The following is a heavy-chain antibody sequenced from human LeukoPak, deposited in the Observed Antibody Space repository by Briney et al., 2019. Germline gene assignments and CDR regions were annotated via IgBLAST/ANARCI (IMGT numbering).Heavy chain of an antibody. J-gene: IGHJ6*02. V-gene: IGHV1-8*01. CDR2: MNPNSGNT. D-gene: IGHD3-9*01. Sequence: ASVKVSCKASGYTFTSYDINWVRQATGQGLEWMGWMNPNSGNTGYAQKFQGRVTMTRNTSMSTAYMELSSLRSEDTAVYYCARGPPVYDILTGYSTVYGMDVWGQGTTVTVSS. CDR1: GYTFTSYD. CDR3: ARGPPVYDILTGYSTVYGMDV.